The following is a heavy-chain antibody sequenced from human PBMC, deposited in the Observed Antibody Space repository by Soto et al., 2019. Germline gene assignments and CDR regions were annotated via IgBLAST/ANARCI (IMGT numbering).Heavy chain of an antibody. CDR1: GFTFSSYS. J-gene: IGHJ6*04. D-gene: IGHD3-22*01. CDR2: ISSSSSTI. V-gene: IGHV3-48*02. CDR3: ARDHLIVDSSGYFPHHYGGMDV. Sequence: GGSLRLSCAASGFTFSSYSMNWVCQAPGKGLEWVSYISSSSSTIYYADSVKGRFTISRDNAKNSLYLQMNSLRDEDTAVYYCARDHLIVDSSGYFPHHYGGMDVWGKGTTVTVSS.